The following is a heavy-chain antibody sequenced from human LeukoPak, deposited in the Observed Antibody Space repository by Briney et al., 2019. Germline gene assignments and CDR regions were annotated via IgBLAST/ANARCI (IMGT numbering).Heavy chain of an antibody. V-gene: IGHV3-7*01. J-gene: IGHJ1*01. Sequence: GRSLRLSCTVSVFPFSTYYMRWLRQPPAKGLEWVAMINNDGSDKSYVDSLKGRFTISRDNAKNSLFLQMSSLTAEDTAVYYCAFLVREPQHWGRGTLVTVSS. D-gene: IGHD3-10*01. CDR2: INNDGSDK. CDR3: AFLVREPQH. CDR1: VFPFSTYY.